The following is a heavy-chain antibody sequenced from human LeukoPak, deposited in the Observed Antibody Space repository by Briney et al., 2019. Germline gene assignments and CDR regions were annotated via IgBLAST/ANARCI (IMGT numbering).Heavy chain of an antibody. D-gene: IGHD6-19*01. V-gene: IGHV3-43D*03. CDR3: ARETPDSSGWD. CDR2: ISWDGDST. J-gene: IGHJ4*02. Sequence: PGGSLRLSCAASGFTFDDYAMHWVRQAPGKGLECVSLISWDGDSTYYSDSVKGRFTISRDNAKNSLYLQMNSLRAEDTAIYYCARETPDSSGWDWGQGTLVTVSS. CDR1: GFTFDDYA.